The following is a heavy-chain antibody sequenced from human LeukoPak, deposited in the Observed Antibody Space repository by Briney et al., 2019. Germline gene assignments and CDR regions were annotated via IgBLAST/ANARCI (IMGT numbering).Heavy chain of an antibody. CDR2: INSDGSST. CDR1: GFTFSSYW. Sequence: GGSLRLSCAASGFTFSSYWMHWVRQAPGKGLVWVSRINSDGSSTRYADSVKGRFTISRDNAKNTLYLQMNSLRAEDTAVYYCARGQVLLWFGEPAPGFDYWGQGTLVTVSS. CDR3: ARGQVLLWFGEPAPGFDY. D-gene: IGHD3-10*01. J-gene: IGHJ4*02. V-gene: IGHV3-74*01.